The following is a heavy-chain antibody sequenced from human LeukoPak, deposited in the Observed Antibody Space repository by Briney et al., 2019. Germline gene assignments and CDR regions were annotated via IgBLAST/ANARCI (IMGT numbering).Heavy chain of an antibody. Sequence: SVKVSCKASGGTFSSYTISWVRQAPGQGLEWMGRIIPILGIANYAQKLQGRVTMTTDTSTSTAYMELRSLRSDDTAVYYCARDVSGWFDPWGQGTLVTVSS. V-gene: IGHV1-69*04. J-gene: IGHJ5*02. D-gene: IGHD2-8*01. CDR2: IIPILGIA. CDR3: ARDVSGWFDP. CDR1: GGTFSSYT.